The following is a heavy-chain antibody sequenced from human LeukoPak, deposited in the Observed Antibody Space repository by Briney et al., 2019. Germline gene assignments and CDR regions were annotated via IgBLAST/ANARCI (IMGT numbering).Heavy chain of an antibody. V-gene: IGHV4-34*01. J-gene: IGHJ5*02. D-gene: IGHD5-18*01. CDR1: GGSFSGYY. CDR2: INHSGST. CDR3: ARTLPRGYSYGSRGWFDP. Sequence: SETLSLTCAVYGGSFSGYYWSWIRQPPGKGLEWIGEINHSGSTNYNPSLKSRVTISVDTSKNQFSLKLSSVTAADTAVYYCARTLPRGYSYGSRGWFDPWGQGTLVTVSS.